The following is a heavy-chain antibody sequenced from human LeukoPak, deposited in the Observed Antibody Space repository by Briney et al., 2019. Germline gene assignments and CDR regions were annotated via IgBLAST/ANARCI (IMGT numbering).Heavy chain of an antibody. CDR1: GFAFNIQA. V-gene: IGHV3-23*01. Sequence: GGSLRLSCAASGFAFNIQAMGWVRQAPGKGLEWVSVISDSGSITYYADSVKGRFTISRDNSKNTLFLQMNSLGAEDTAVYYCAKDALRTSGWYFFDYWGQGTLVTVSS. CDR3: AKDALRTSGWYFFDY. CDR2: ISDSGSIT. D-gene: IGHD6-19*01. J-gene: IGHJ4*02.